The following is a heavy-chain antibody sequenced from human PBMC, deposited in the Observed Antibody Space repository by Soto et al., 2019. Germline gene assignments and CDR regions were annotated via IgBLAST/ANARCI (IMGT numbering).Heavy chain of an antibody. CDR1: GGSISSGGYY. V-gene: IGHV4-31*03. Sequence: SETLSLTCTVSGGSISSGGYYWSWIRQHPGKGLEWIGYIYYSGSTYYNPSLKSRVTISVDTSKNQFSLKLSSVTAADTAVYYCARANHATYSTYVVANWLDPWGQGTAVTVYS. D-gene: IGHD4-4*01. CDR3: ARANHATYSTYVVANWLDP. J-gene: IGHJ5*02. CDR2: IYYSGST.